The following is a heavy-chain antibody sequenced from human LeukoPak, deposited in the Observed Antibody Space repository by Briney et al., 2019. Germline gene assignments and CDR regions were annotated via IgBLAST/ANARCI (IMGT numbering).Heavy chain of an antibody. CDR3: ARVRLSPRWFVP. J-gene: IGHJ5*02. D-gene: IGHD3-16*02. CDR1: GGSISSGDYY. CDR2: IYYSGST. Sequence: SETLSLTCTVSGGSISSGDYYWSWIRQPPGKGLEWIGYIYYSGSTYYNPSLKSRVTISVDTSKNQFSLKLSSVTAADTAVYYCARVRLSPRWFVPWGQGTLVTVSS. V-gene: IGHV4-30-4*01.